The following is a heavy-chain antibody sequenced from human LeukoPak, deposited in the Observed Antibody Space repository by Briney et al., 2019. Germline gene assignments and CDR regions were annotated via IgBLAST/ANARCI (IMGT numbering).Heavy chain of an antibody. CDR1: GFTFSSYG. CDR2: IWYDGSNK. V-gene: IGHV3-33*01. J-gene: IGHJ2*01. D-gene: IGHD2-15*01. Sequence: SGGSLRLSCAASGFTFSSYGMHWVRQAPGKGLEWVAVIWYDGSNKYYADSVKGRFTISRDNSKNTLYLQMNSPRAEDTAVYYCARDLRWSHYWYFDLWGRGTLVTVSS. CDR3: ARDLRWSHYWYFDL.